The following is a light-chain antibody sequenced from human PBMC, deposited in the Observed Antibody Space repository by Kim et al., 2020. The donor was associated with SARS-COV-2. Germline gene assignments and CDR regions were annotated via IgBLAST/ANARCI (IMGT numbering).Light chain of an antibody. CDR3: QQYDNLPLT. V-gene: IGKV1-33*01. J-gene: IGKJ4*01. Sequence: DIQMTQSPSFLSASVGDRVTITCQASQDIYNYLNWYQQKPGKAPKLLIYDASNLETGVPSRFSGSGSGTEFTFTISSLQPEDIAKYYCQQYDNLPLTFGGGTKVDIK. CDR1: QDIYNY. CDR2: DAS.